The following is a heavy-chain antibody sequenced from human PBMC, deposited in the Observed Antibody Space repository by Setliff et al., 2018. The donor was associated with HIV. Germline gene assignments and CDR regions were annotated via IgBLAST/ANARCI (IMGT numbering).Heavy chain of an antibody. J-gene: IGHJ3*02. CDR2: IYYSGST. V-gene: IGHV4-30-4*08. Sequence: SETLSLTCTGSGGSIGSGDDYWSWIRQRPGKGLEWIGYIYYSGSTYYNPSLKSRVTISVDTSKNQFSLKLSSVTAADTAVYYCARDSGRRNDAFDIWGQGTMVTVSS. CDR1: GGSIGSGDDY. CDR3: ARDSGRRNDAFDI. D-gene: IGHD3-10*01.